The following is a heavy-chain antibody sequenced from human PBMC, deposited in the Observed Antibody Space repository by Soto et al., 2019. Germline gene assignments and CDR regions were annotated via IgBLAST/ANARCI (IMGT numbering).Heavy chain of an antibody. CDR2: INHSGST. J-gene: IGHJ5*02. Sequence: SETLSLTCAVYGGSFSGYYWSWIRQPPGKGLEWIGEINHSGSTNYNPSLKSRVTISVDTSKNHFSLKLSSVTAADTAVYYCARAYCGGDCYSGDWFDPWGQGTLVTVSS. V-gene: IGHV4-34*01. CDR3: ARAYCGGDCYSGDWFDP. CDR1: GGSFSGYY. D-gene: IGHD2-21*02.